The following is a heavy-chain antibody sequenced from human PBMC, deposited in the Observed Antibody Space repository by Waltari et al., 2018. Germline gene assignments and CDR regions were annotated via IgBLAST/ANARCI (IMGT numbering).Heavy chain of an antibody. D-gene: IGHD3-22*01. CDR3: ASGYYYSVFDS. CDR2: IDSDGVTT. J-gene: IGHJ4*02. V-gene: IGHV3-74*01. Sequence: EVQLVESGGGLVQPGGSLRLSCAASGFTFSDYWMHWVRQAPGKGLVWVSRIDSDGVTTNSADSVKGRFTISRDNAKNTLYLQINSLRAEDTAVYFCASGYYYSVFDSWGQGTLVTVSS. CDR1: GFTFSDYW.